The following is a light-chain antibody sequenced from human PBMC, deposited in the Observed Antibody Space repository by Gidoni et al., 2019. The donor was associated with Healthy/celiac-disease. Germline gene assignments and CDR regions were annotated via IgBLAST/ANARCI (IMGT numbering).Light chain of an antibody. CDR2: KAS. CDR1: QSISSW. J-gene: IGKJ2*04. CDR3: QQYNSPCS. V-gene: IGKV1-5*03. Sequence: DMQLTQSPSTLSASVGDRVTLTRRARQSISSWLAWYQQKPGKAPKLLIYKASSLESGVPSRFSGSGSSTEFTLTISSLQPDDFATYYCQQYNSPCSFGQGTKLEIK.